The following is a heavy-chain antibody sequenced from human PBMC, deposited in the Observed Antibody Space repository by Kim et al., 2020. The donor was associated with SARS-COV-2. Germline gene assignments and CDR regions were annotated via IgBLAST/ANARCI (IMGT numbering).Heavy chain of an antibody. CDR1: GFTFSKFY. Sequence: ASVKVSCKASGFTFSKFYMHWVRQAPGQGLEWMGIINPSGSTTSFAQRFQDRVTVTRDASTSTVYLELNRLNSDDTAVYYCARAGEDTARFESWGQGTLVTVSS. J-gene: IGHJ4*02. D-gene: IGHD5-18*01. CDR2: INPSGSTT. CDR3: ARAGEDTARFES. V-gene: IGHV1-46*01.